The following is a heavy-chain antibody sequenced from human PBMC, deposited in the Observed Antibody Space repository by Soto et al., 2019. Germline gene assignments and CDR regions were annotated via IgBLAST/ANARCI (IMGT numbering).Heavy chain of an antibody. J-gene: IGHJ4*02. CDR3: ARHVHNQGYEYYFDS. D-gene: IGHD3-3*01. Sequence: QLQLQESGPGLVKPSETLSLTCNASGGSISSSPYAWGWIRQSPGKGLEWIGTIDYSGTIYYNPSLKSRITISVDTSKNQISLRLSAVTAAHTAVYYCARHVHNQGYEYYFDSWGQGTLVTVSS. CDR2: IDYSGTI. V-gene: IGHV4-39*01. CDR1: GGSISSSPYA.